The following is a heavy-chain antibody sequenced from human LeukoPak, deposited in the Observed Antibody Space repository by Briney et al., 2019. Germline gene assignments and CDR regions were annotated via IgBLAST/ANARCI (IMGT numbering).Heavy chain of an antibody. D-gene: IGHD2-2*01. Sequence: GASVKVSCKASGYTFTGYYMHWVRQAPGQGLEWMGWINPNSGGTNYAQKFQGRVTMTRDTSISTAYLQWSSLKASDTAMYYCARQGHCSSTSCYGHYWGQGTLVTVSS. CDR2: INPNSGGT. CDR3: ARQGHCSSTSCYGHY. CDR1: GYTFTGYY. V-gene: IGHV1-2*02. J-gene: IGHJ4*02.